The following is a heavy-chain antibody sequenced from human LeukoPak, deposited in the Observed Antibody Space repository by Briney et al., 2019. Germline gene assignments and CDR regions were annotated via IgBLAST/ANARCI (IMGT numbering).Heavy chain of an antibody. J-gene: IGHJ6*02. CDR3: ASSGRSDCSGGSCYLTRVYYYYYGMDV. CDR1: GGTFSSYA. Sequence: ASVKVSCKASGGTFSSYAISWVRQAPGQGLEWMGRIIPILGIANYAQKFQGRVTITADKSTSTAYIELSSLRSEDTAVYYCASSGRSDCSGGSCYLTRVYYYYYGMDVWVQGTTVTVSS. D-gene: IGHD2-15*01. V-gene: IGHV1-69*04. CDR2: IIPILGIA.